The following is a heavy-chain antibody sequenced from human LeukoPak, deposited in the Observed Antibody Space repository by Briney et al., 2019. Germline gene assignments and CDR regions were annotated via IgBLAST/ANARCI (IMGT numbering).Heavy chain of an antibody. V-gene: IGHV1-18*01. D-gene: IGHD1-26*01. J-gene: IGHJ5*02. CDR3: ARDPGIVGATHNWSDP. Sequence: ASVKVSCKASGYTFTSYGISWVRQAPGQGLEWMGWISAYNGNTNYAQKLQGRVTMTTDTSTSTAYMELRSLRSDDTAVYYCARDPGIVGATHNWSDPWGQGTLVTVSS. CDR2: ISAYNGNT. CDR1: GYTFTSYG.